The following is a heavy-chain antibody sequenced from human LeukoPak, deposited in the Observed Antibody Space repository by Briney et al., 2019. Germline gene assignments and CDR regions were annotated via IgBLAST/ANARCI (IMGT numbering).Heavy chain of an antibody. D-gene: IGHD7-27*01. J-gene: IGHJ3*02. Sequence: SETLSLTCTVSGGSISSSSYYWGWIRQPPGKGLEWIGSIYYSGSTYYNPSLKSRVTISVDTSKNQFSLKLSSVTAADTAVYYCARRRRAAWGFSSNDAFDIWGQGTMVTVSS. CDR2: IYYSGST. V-gene: IGHV4-39*01. CDR1: GGSISSSSYY. CDR3: ARRRRAAWGFSSNDAFDI.